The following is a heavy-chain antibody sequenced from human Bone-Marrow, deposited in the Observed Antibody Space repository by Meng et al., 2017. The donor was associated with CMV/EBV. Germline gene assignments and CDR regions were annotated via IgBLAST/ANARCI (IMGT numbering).Heavy chain of an antibody. J-gene: IGHJ6*01. CDR2: IRNDGNNE. Sequence: GESLKISCAASGFIFNHYGMHWVRQAPGRGLEWLAFIRNDGNNENYADSVKGRFTVSRDNSKNTLYLQMNSLRGEDTAVYYCAKDFQLRSYGMDVWGQGTTVTVSS. D-gene: IGHD2-2*01. CDR1: GFIFNHYG. V-gene: IGHV3-30*02. CDR3: AKDFQLRSYGMDV.